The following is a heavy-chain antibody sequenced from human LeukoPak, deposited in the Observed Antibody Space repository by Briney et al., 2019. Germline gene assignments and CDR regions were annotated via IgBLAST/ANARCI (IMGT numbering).Heavy chain of an antibody. J-gene: IGHJ5*02. V-gene: IGHV3-30*02. Sequence: GGSLRLSCAASGFMFNTYAMHWVRQAPGKGLEWVAFIQYDGSIQYYADSVKGRFTISRDNSKDSLYLEVSSPRPEDTAVYYCARLGYCDSGNCFSARPFDRWGQGTPVTVSS. CDR3: ARLGYCDSGNCFSARPFDR. CDR2: IQYDGSIQ. CDR1: GFMFNTYA. D-gene: IGHD2-15*01.